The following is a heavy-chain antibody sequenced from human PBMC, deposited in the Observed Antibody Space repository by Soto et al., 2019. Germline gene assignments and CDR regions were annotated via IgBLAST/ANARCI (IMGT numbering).Heavy chain of an antibody. V-gene: IGHV5-51*01. CDR3: ARPPLPGYSIHFNS. CDR2: VYPRDSDT. CDR1: GYIFIDYW. Sequence: PGESLKISCKASGYIFIDYWIGWVRQMPGKGLEWMGIVYPRDSDTRYGPSFQGQVTISADRSTGTAFLQWRSLKASDTALYYCARPPLPGYSIHFNSWGQGTLVTVS. J-gene: IGHJ4*02. D-gene: IGHD2-15*01.